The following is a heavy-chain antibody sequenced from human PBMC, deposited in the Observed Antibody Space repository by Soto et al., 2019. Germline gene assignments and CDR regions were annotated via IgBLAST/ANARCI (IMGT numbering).Heavy chain of an antibody. CDR1: AGSLSSGSYY. CDR3: ARDGDGYNY. CDR2: IYSSGGT. D-gene: IGHD5-12*01. Sequence: QVQLQESGPGLVKPSETLSLTCTVSAGSLSSGSYYWSWIRQPPGKGLEWIGYIYSSGGTSYNPSLKSRVTISVDTSKNQFSLKLSSVTAADTAVYYCARDGDGYNYWGQGTLVTVSS. J-gene: IGHJ4*02. V-gene: IGHV4-61*01.